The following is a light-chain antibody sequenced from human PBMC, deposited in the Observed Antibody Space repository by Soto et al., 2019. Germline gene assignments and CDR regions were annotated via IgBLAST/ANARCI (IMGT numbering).Light chain of an antibody. CDR1: QSVSSN. CDR3: QQYNNWGGT. Sequence: EIVMTQSPATLSVSPGERATLSCRASQSVSSNLAWYQQKPGQAPRLLIYGASTRATGIPARFSGSGSGTEYTPTISSLQSDDFAVSYCQQYNNWGGTFGQGTKLEIK. CDR2: GAS. V-gene: IGKV3-15*01. J-gene: IGKJ2*01.